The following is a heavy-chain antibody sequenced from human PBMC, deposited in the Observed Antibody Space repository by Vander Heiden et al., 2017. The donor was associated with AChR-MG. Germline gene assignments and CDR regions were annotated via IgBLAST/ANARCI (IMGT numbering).Heavy chain of an antibody. CDR3: ARGFPLLFYYYMDV. D-gene: IGHD2-15*01. Sequence: PGLVKPSGTLSLTCAVSGGSISSSNWWSWVRQPPGKGLEWIVEIYHSGSTNYNPSLKSRVTISVDKSKIQFSLKLSSVTAADTAVYYCARGFPLLFYYYMDVWGKGTTVTVSS. CDR2: IYHSGST. CDR1: GGSISSSNW. J-gene: IGHJ6*03. V-gene: IGHV4-4*02.